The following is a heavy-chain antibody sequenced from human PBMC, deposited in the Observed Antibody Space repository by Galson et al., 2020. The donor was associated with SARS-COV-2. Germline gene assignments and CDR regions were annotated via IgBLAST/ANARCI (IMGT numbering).Heavy chain of an antibody. Sequence: KIGESLKISCKGSGYDFTNYWISWVRQMPGKGLEWMGRIAPSDSYTNYSPSFQGHVTVSSDKSINTAYLQWSSLKTSDTAMYYCARHGGYCTGGSCPLDYWGRGTLVSVSS. J-gene: IGHJ4*02. CDR1: GYDFTNYW. CDR2: IAPSDSYT. CDR3: ARHGGYCTGGSCPLDY. V-gene: IGHV5-10-1*01. D-gene: IGHD2-15*01.